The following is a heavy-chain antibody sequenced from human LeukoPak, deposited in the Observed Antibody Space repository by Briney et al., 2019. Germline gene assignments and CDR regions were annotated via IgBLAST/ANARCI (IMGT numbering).Heavy chain of an antibody. CDR1: GFTFSSYG. D-gene: IGHD3-22*01. CDR3: AREAKRYYDSSGYNFGY. V-gene: IGHV3-33*01. CDR2: IWYDGSNK. J-gene: IGHJ4*02. Sequence: GGSLRLSCAASGFTFSSYGMHWVRQAPGKGLEWVAVIWYDGSNKYYPDSVKGRFTISRDNSKNTLYLQMNSLRAEDTAVYYCAREAKRYYDSSGYNFGYWGQGTLVTVSS.